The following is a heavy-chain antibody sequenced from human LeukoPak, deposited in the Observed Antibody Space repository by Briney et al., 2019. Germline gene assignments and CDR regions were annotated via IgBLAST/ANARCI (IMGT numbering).Heavy chain of an antibody. CDR2: IKQDGSEK. D-gene: IGHD3-3*01. V-gene: IGHV3-7*01. CDR3: ARDFRFLDDY. CDR1: GFTFSNYW. J-gene: IGHJ4*02. Sequence: GGSLRLSCAASGFTFSNYWMTWVRQAPGKGLEWVGNIKQDGSEKYYVDSVKGRFTISRDSAKNSLYLQVNSLRAEDTAVYYCARDFRFLDDYWGQGTLVTVSS.